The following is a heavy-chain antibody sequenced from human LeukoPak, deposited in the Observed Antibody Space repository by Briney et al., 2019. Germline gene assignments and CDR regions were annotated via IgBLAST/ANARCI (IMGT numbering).Heavy chain of an antibody. CDR2: IRYDGSNK. CDR3: AKVAPPRAWRVDTAMDAFDF. CDR1: GFTFSSYG. D-gene: IGHD5-18*01. Sequence: PGGSLRLSCAASGFTFSSYGMHWVRQAPGKGLEWVAFIRYDGSNKYYADSVKGRFTISRDNSKNTLYLQMNSLRAEDTAVYYCAKVAPPRAWRVDTAMDAFDFWGQGTLVTVSS. V-gene: IGHV3-30*02. J-gene: IGHJ4*02.